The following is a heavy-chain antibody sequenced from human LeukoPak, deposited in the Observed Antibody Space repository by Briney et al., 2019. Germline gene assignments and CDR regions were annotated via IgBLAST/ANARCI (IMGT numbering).Heavy chain of an antibody. CDR2: ISSSGSTI. J-gene: IGHJ4*02. V-gene: IGHV3-11*01. CDR3: ASHYDSSGYFDY. Sequence: GGSLRLSCAASGFTFSYFWMSWVRQAPGKGLEWVSYISSSGSTIYYADSVKGRFTISRDNAKNSLYLQMNSLRAEDTAVYYCASHYDSSGYFDYWGQGTLVTVSS. D-gene: IGHD3-22*01. CDR1: GFTFSYFW.